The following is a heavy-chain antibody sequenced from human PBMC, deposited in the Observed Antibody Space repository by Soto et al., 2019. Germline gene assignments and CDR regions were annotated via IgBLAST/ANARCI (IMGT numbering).Heavy chain of an antibody. J-gene: IGHJ4*02. CDR3: ATLERLTAAGYFDY. CDR2: ISGSGNRT. Sequence: EVQLLESGGGLAQPGGSLRLFCAASGFTFKYYAMTWVRQAPGKGLEWVSGISGSGNRTYYVDSVKGRFTISRDNSNNTLYLQMDSLKTEDTAVYYCATLERLTAAGYFDYWGQGILVSVSS. CDR1: GFTFKYYA. V-gene: IGHV3-23*01. D-gene: IGHD6-13*01.